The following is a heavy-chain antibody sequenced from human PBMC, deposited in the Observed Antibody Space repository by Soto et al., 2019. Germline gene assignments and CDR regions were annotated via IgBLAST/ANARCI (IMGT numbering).Heavy chain of an antibody. CDR3: ARVGPWVPYYYDSSPYTFENWFDP. D-gene: IGHD3-22*01. CDR1: GGSFSGYY. V-gene: IGHV4-34*01. CDR2: INHSGST. Sequence: PSETLSLTCAVYGGSFSGYYWSWIRQPPGRGLEWIGEINHSGSTNYNPSLESRVTISVDTSKNQFSLKLSSVTAADTAVYYCARVGPWVPYYYDSSPYTFENWFDPWGQGTLVTVSS. J-gene: IGHJ5*02.